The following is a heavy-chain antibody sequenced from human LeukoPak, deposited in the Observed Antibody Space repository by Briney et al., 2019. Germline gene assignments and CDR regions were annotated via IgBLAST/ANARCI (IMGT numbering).Heavy chain of an antibody. V-gene: IGHV4-4*02. Sequence: SETLSLTCAVSGGSISSSNWWSWVRQPPGKGLGWIGEIYHSGSTNYNPSLKSRVTISVDKSKNQFSLKLSSVTAADTAVYYCARVRGDSGSYYSDYWGQGTLVTVSS. CDR1: GGSISSSNW. CDR3: ARVRGDSGSYYSDY. CDR2: IYHSGST. J-gene: IGHJ4*02. D-gene: IGHD1-26*01.